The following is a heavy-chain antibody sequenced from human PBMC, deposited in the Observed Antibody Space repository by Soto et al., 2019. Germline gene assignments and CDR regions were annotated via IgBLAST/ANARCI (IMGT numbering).Heavy chain of an antibody. CDR1: GGSISSGGYY. V-gene: IGHV4-31*03. D-gene: IGHD2-15*01. CDR2: IYYSGST. J-gene: IGHJ3*01. Sequence: PSETLSLTCTVSGGSISSGGYYWIWIRHHPGKGLEWIGYIYYSGSTYYNPSLKSRVTISVDTSKNQFSLKLSSVTAADTAVYYCARIHCSGGSCYGDPWGQGTMVTVSS. CDR3: ARIHCSGGSCYGDP.